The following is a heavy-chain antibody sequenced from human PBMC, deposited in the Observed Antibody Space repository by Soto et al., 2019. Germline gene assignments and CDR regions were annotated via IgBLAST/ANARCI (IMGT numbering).Heavy chain of an antibody. D-gene: IGHD2-15*01. CDR2: IYYSGSS. V-gene: IGHV4-30-4*02. CDR3: AGGGARWPGYFDS. Sequence: SDTLSLTCSVSGGSISGDYYWSWIRQSPEKGLEWIGYIYYSGSSYSNPALQSRLSMSLDTSKNQFSLKLRSVTAADTAVYYCAGGGARWPGYFDSLCQGALVTVSS. CDR1: GGSISGDYY. J-gene: IGHJ4*02.